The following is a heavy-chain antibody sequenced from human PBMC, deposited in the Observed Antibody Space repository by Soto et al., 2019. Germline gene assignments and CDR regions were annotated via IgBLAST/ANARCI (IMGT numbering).Heavy chain of an antibody. CDR1: GFTFSSYA. Sequence: GGSLRLSCAASGFTFSSYAMSWVRQAPGEGLEWVSAISGSGGSTYYADSVKGRFTISRDNSKNTLYLQMNSLRAEDTAVYYCAKRVGGSIAARSRYYGMDVWGQGTTVTVSS. D-gene: IGHD6-6*01. CDR2: ISGSGGST. J-gene: IGHJ6*02. CDR3: AKRVGGSIAARSRYYGMDV. V-gene: IGHV3-23*01.